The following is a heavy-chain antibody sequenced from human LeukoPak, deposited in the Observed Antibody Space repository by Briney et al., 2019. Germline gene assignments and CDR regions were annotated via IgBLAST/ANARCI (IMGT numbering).Heavy chain of an antibody. CDR1: GGSISSSSYS. D-gene: IGHD6-19*01. CDR2: IYYSGST. CDR3: ARHVNRGSSGWFDP. J-gene: IGHJ5*02. V-gene: IGHV4-39*01. Sequence: SETLSLTCTVSGGSISSSSYSWGWVRQPPGKGLEWIGSIYYSGSTYYNPSLKSRVTISVDTSKNQFSLKLSSVTAADTAVYYCARHVNRGSSGWFDPWGQGTLVTVSS.